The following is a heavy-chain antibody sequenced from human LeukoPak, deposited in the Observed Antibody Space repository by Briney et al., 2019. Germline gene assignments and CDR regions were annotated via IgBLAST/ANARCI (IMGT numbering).Heavy chain of an antibody. V-gene: IGHV3-23*01. CDR2: TSGSGGRT. Sequence: GGSLRLSCAASGFTFSSYAMSWVRQAPGKGLEWVSATSGSGGRTYYADSVKGRFTISRDNSKNTLYLQMNSLRAEDTAVYYCAKELGSPGYSYGYGFDYWGQGTLVTVSS. J-gene: IGHJ4*02. CDR3: AKELGSPGYSYGYGFDY. D-gene: IGHD5-18*01. CDR1: GFTFSSYA.